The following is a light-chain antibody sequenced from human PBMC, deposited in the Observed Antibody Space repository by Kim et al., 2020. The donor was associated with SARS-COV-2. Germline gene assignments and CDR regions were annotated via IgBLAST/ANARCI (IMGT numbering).Light chain of an antibody. J-gene: IGKJ4*01. V-gene: IGKV3-15*01. Sequence: SSVEGMTPSTWGSQSVSSNLSWYQQRPGQAPRLLIFGAATRATDVSDRICGGGSGGEYTLIIRSLQSEDLAVYYCQQYNDWPLLTFGGGTRVDIK. CDR3: QQYNDWPLLT. CDR1: QSVSSN. CDR2: GAA.